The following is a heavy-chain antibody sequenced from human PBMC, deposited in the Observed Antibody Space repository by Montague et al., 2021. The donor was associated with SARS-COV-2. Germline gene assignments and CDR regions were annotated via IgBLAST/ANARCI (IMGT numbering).Heavy chain of an antibody. CDR1: GEPISGFF. CDR3: AREVVAAPPVVAY. CDR2: IYASGGT. Sequence: SETLSLTCSVSGEPISGFFWNWIRQPAGKGLEWIGRIYASGGTDYNPSLESRVTMSVDTSKNQFSLKVNSVTAADTAMYYCAREVVAAPPVVAYWGRGTLVTVSS. V-gene: IGHV4-4*07. D-gene: IGHD2-15*01. J-gene: IGHJ4*02.